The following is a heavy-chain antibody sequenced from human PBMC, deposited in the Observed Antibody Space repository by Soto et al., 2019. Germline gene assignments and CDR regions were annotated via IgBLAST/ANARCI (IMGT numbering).Heavy chain of an antibody. V-gene: IGHV1-2*04. J-gene: IGHJ6*02. CDR1: GYTFTSHY. Sequence: ASVKVSCKGSGYTFTSHYMNWVRQPPGQGLEWMGWITPNTGGTNYAQKLQGWVTMTRDTSIWTAFMELSWLKPYDTAAFYCGKEGAESLWIHYGLGIWGPGTTVTVSS. CDR3: GKEGAESLWIHYGLGI. CDR2: ITPNTGGT. D-gene: IGHD3-10*01.